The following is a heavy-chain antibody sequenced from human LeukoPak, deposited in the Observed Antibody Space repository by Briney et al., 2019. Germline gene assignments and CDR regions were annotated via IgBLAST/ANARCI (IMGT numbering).Heavy chain of an antibody. V-gene: IGHV3-23*01. CDR1: GFTFASYG. CDR2: ITTNGGRT. Sequence: GGSLGLSCAASGFTFASYGMSWVRQAPGKGLEWVSFITTNGGRTSYADSVESRFTISRDNPRNTLYMQMNSLRDEDTAVYYCAIMHGYYDGTGYWVQWGQGTLVTVSS. CDR3: AIMHGYYDGTGYWVQ. D-gene: IGHD3-22*01. J-gene: IGHJ1*01.